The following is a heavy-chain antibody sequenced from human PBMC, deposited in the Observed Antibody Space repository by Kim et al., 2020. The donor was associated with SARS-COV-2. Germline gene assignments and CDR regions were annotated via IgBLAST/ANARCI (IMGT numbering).Heavy chain of an antibody. J-gene: IGHJ4*02. CDR3: ARARGYYDSSGYYYGVDY. Sequence: NSRVPISVDTSKNQFALKLSSVTAADTAVYYCARARGYYDSSGYYYGVDYWGQGTLVTVSS. D-gene: IGHD3-22*01. V-gene: IGHV4-34*01.